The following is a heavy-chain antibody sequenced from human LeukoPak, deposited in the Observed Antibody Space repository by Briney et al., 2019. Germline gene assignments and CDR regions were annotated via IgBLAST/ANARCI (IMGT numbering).Heavy chain of an antibody. CDR1: GFTFTSYA. CDR3: AKSGLNRFDY. Sequence: GGSLRLSCAASGFTFTSYAMSWVRQAPGKGLEWVSGISGSGSGGSTYYADSVKGRFTISRDNSKNTLYLQMNSLRAEDTAVYYCAKSGLNRFDYWGQGTLVTVSS. V-gene: IGHV3-23*01. J-gene: IGHJ4*02. CDR2: ISGSGSGGST. D-gene: IGHD1-14*01.